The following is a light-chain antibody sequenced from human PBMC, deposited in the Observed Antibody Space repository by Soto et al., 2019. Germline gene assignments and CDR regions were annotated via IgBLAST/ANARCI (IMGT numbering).Light chain of an antibody. V-gene: IGKV1-39*01. J-gene: IGKJ4*01. Sequence: DIQMTQSPSSLSASVGDRVTITCRASQSISSYLNWYQQKPGKAPNLLIYAASSLQSGVPSRFSGSGSGTDFTLTISSLQPEDVATYYYQQSYSTPLTFGGGTKVEIK. CDR2: AAS. CDR3: QQSYSTPLT. CDR1: QSISSY.